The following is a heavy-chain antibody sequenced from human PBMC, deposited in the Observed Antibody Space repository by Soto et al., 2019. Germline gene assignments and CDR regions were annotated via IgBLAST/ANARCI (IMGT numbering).Heavy chain of an antibody. CDR1: GFSLSTSGVG. CDR3: AHRHATVVTYAEYFQH. V-gene: IGHV2-5*02. Sequence: QITLKESGPTLVKPTQTLTLTCTFSGFSLSTSGVGVGWIRQPPGKALEWLALIYWDDDKRYSPSLKSRLTITNDTSKNQVVLTMTNMDPVDTATYYCAHRHATVVTYAEYFQHWGQGTLVTVSS. CDR2: IYWDDDK. D-gene: IGHD4-17*01. J-gene: IGHJ1*01.